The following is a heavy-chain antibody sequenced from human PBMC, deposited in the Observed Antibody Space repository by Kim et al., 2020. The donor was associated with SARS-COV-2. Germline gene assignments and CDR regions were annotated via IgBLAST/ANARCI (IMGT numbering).Heavy chain of an antibody. J-gene: IGHJ4*02. CDR3: ARGVITTGFDY. CDR2: T. V-gene: IGHV4-34*13. D-gene: IGHD3-22*01. Sequence: TNHNPAFQSLLTISIDTSKNYLSLKLTAVTAADTAVYYCARGVITTGFDYWGQGTLVTVSS.